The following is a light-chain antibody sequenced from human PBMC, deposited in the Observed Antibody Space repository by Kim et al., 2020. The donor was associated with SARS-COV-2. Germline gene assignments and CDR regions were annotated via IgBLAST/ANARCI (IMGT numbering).Light chain of an antibody. Sequence: ASVGDRVTITCRASQSLGNWLAWYQQMPGKAPKLLIYRASSRERGVPSRFSGSGSGTEFTLTINSPQPDDFATFFCQQYVSSTPTFGQGTKVDIK. J-gene: IGKJ1*01. CDR3: QQYVSSTPT. CDR1: QSLGNW. CDR2: RAS. V-gene: IGKV1-5*03.